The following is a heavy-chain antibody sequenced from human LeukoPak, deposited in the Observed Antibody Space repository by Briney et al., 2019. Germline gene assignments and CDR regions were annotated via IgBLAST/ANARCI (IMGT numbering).Heavy chain of an antibody. CDR1: GFTFSSYW. J-gene: IGHJ4*02. CDR3: AREVAAAGTFDY. Sequence: GGSLRLSCAASGFTFSSYWMHWVRQAPGKGLVWVSRINSDGSSTSYADSVKGRFTISRDNAKNTLYLQMNSLRAEDTAVYYCAREVAAAGTFDYWGQGTLVTVSS. CDR2: INSDGSST. D-gene: IGHD6-13*01. V-gene: IGHV3-74*01.